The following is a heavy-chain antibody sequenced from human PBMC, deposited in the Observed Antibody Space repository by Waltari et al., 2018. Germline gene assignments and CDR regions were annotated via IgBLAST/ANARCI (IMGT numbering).Heavy chain of an antibody. CDR2: LSSSSSYR. Sequence: EVQLVESGGGLVKPGGSLRLSCAASGFTFSSYSMYWVHQAPGKGLAWVSSLSSSSSYRYYANSVKGRFTNSSDNAKNSLYLQMNSLRAEDTAVYYCARDPLYNDSRGGFDYWGQGTLVTVSS. V-gene: IGHV3-21*01. CDR3: ARDPLYNDSRGGFDY. CDR1: GFTFSSYS. D-gene: IGHD3-22*01. J-gene: IGHJ4*02.